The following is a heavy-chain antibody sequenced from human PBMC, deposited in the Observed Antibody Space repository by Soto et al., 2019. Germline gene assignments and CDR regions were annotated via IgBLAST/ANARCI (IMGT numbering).Heavy chain of an antibody. CDR1: GFTFSSYG. CDR3: ARSGARGYCSSTSCYDAFDI. D-gene: IGHD2-2*01. Sequence: GGSLRLSCAASGFTFSSYGMHWVRQAPGKGLEWVAVIWYDGSNKYYADSLKGRFTISRDNSKNTLYLQMNSLRAEDTAVYYCARSGARGYCSSTSCYDAFDIWGQGTMVTVSS. CDR2: IWYDGSNK. J-gene: IGHJ3*02. V-gene: IGHV3-33*01.